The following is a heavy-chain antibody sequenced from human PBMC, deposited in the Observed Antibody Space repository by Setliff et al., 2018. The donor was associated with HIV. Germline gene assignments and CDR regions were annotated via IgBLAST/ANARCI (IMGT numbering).Heavy chain of an antibody. V-gene: IGHV4-34*01. Sequence: SETLSLTCAVYGGSLSGYYWSWIRQPPGKGLEWIGEINHSGSTNYNPSLKSRVSISVDTSKNQFSLKLSSLTAADTAVYYCASSSGWYGAAQFDPWGQGTRVTVSS. CDR3: ASSSGWYGAAQFDP. J-gene: IGHJ5*02. CDR2: INHSGST. D-gene: IGHD6-19*01. CDR1: GGSLSGYY.